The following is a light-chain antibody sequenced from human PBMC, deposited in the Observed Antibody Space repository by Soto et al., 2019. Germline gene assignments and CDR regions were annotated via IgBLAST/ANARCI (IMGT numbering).Light chain of an antibody. J-gene: IGKJ2*01. Sequence: EIVLTQSPGTLSLSPGERATLSCRASQSVSSSYLAWYQQKPGQAPRLLIYGASSRATGIPDRFSGSGSGTDFSLTISRLEPEDFAVYYCQQYGSSPTYTFGLGTKLEI. CDR1: QSVSSSY. V-gene: IGKV3-20*01. CDR3: QQYGSSPTYT. CDR2: GAS.